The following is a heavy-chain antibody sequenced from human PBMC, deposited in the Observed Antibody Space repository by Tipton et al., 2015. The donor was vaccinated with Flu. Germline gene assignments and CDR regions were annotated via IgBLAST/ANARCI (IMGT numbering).Heavy chain of an antibody. CDR1: GGSISSYY. V-gene: IGHV4-4*07. D-gene: IGHD3-3*01. J-gene: IGHJ6*02. CDR2: IYTSGST. CDR3: ARDRLLDDFWSGYQNYYYYYGMDV. Sequence: LRLSCTVSGGSISSYYWSWIRQPAGKGLEWIGRIYTSGSTNYSPSLKSRVTMSVDTSKNQFSLKLSSVTAADTAVYYCARDRLLDDFWSGYQNYYYYYGMDVWGQGTTVTVSS.